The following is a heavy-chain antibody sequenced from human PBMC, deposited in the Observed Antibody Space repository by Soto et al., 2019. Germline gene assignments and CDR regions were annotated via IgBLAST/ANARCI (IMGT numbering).Heavy chain of an antibody. J-gene: IGHJ4*02. D-gene: IGHD3-10*01. CDR2: IYWDDDE. Sequence: QITLKESGPTLVKPTQTLTLTCTFSGFSLSTSGVGVGWIRQPPGKALEWLALIYWDDDERYSPSLKSRLTSTKDTTRNQVVRIMTNMDPVDTATYYCARGRAGIVFDYWGQGTLVTVSS. CDR1: GFSLSTSGVG. CDR3: ARGRAGIVFDY. V-gene: IGHV2-5*02.